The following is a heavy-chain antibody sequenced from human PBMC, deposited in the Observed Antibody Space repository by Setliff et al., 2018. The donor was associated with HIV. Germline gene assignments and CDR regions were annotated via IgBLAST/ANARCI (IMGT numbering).Heavy chain of an antibody. D-gene: IGHD6-25*01. CDR3: AKTTVKAAADGPGDC. CDR2: ISDSGDNT. V-gene: IGHV3-23*01. J-gene: IGHJ4*02. Sequence: HPGGSLRLSCAASGFTFRSFAMTWVRQAPGKGLEWVSAISDSGDNTYYADSVKGRFTISRDNSKNTVYLHMNRLRVEDTAVYYCAKTTVKAAADGPGDCWGQGTQVTVSS. CDR1: GFTFRSFA.